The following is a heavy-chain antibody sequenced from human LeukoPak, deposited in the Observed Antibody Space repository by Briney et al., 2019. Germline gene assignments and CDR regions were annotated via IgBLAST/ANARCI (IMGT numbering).Heavy chain of an antibody. CDR2: IYTSGST. CDR3: ARGTVLKWFDP. Sequence: SETLSLTCAVYGGSFSGYYWSWIRQPAGKGLEWIGRIYTSGSTNYNPSLKSRVTISVDTSKNQFSLKLSSVTAADTAVYYCARGTVLKWFDPWGQGTLVTVSS. V-gene: IGHV4-59*10. J-gene: IGHJ5*02. CDR1: GGSFSGYY. D-gene: IGHD3-16*01.